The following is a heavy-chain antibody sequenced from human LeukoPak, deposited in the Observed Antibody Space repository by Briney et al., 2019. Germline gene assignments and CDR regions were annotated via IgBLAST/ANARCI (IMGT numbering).Heavy chain of an antibody. CDR3: ARGVFNAFDI. D-gene: IGHD3-10*02. J-gene: IGHJ3*02. V-gene: IGHV3-21*01. CDR1: GFTFSSYS. Sequence: GGSLRLSCAASGFTFSSYSMNWVRQAPGKGMEWVSSISSSSSYIYYADSVNGRFTISRDNAKNSLYLQMNSLRAEDTAVYYCARGVFNAFDIWGQGTMVTVSS. CDR2: ISSSSSYI.